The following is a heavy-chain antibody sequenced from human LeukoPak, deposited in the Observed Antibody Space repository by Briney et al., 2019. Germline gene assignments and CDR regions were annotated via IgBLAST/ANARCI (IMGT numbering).Heavy chain of an antibody. Sequence: GGSLRLSCAASGFTFSDFYMTWIRQAPGKGLEWVSYISTTGSTIYYADSVKGRFIISRDNAKNSLYLQMNSLRAEDTAVYYCARDEWESDYWGQGTLVTVSS. CDR2: ISTTGSTI. CDR1: GFTFSDFY. D-gene: IGHD1-26*01. V-gene: IGHV3-11*01. CDR3: ARDEWESDY. J-gene: IGHJ4*02.